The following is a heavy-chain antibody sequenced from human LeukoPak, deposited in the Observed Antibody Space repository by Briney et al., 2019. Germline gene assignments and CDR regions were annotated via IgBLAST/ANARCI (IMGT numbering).Heavy chain of an antibody. CDR3: SGATHYYHAMDV. CDR1: GDSVSSNSAT. CDR2: TYYRSKWYS. J-gene: IGHJ6*02. D-gene: IGHD2-15*01. V-gene: IGHV6-1*01. Sequence: SQTLSLTCAISGDSVSSNSATWNWIRQSPSRGLEWLGRTYYRSKWYSDYAVSVKSRIIINPDTSKNQFSLQLDSVTPEDTAVYYCSGATHYYHAMDVWGRGTTVTVSS.